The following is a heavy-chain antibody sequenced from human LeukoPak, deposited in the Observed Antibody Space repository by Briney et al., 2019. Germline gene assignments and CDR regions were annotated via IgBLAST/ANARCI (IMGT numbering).Heavy chain of an antibody. CDR1: GYTFTSYA. V-gene: IGHV7-4-1*02. CDR3: APTVLRGAVAGTIDY. Sequence: ASVKVSCKASGYTFTSYAMNWVRQAPGQRLEWMGWINTNTGNPTYAQGFTGRLVFSLDTSVSTAYLQISSLKAEDTAVYYCAPTVLRGAVAGTIDYWGQGTLVTVSS. J-gene: IGHJ4*02. D-gene: IGHD6-19*01. CDR2: INTNTGNP.